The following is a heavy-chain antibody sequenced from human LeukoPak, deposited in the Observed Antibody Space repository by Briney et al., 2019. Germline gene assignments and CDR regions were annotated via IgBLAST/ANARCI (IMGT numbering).Heavy chain of an antibody. D-gene: IGHD6-13*01. CDR2: TNHSGST. CDR3: ARVRSSWPFDY. CDR1: GGSFSGYY. J-gene: IGHJ4*02. Sequence: TSETLSLTCAVYGGSFSGYYWSWIRQPPGKGLEWIGETNHSGSTNYNPSLKSRVTISVDTSKNQFSLKLSSVTAADTAVYYCARVRSSWPFDYWGQGTLVTVSS. V-gene: IGHV4-34*01.